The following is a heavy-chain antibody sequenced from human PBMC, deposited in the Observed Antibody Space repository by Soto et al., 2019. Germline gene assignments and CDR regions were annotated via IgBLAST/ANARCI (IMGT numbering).Heavy chain of an antibody. CDR3: AKWAWNDY. Sequence: QVQLVESGGGVVQPGRSLRLSCAASGFTFSSYGMHWVRQAPGKGLEWVSVISYDGSNKYYADSVKGRFTISRDNSKNTLYLQMNSLRSEETAVYYCAKWAWNDYWGQGTLVTVSS. J-gene: IGHJ4*02. V-gene: IGHV3-30*18. CDR2: ISYDGSNK. CDR1: GFTFSSYG. D-gene: IGHD1-1*01.